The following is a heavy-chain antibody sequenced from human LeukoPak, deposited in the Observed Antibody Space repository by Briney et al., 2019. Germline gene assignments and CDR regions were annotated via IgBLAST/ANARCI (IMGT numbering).Heavy chain of an antibody. V-gene: IGHV1-46*01. Sequence: ASVKVSCKASGYTFTSYYMHWVRQAPGQGLEWMGIINPSGGSTSYAQKFQGRVTMTRDMSTSTVYMELSSLRSEDTAVYYCARDQWELRPSHQFYYYYYYMDVWGKGTTVTVSS. D-gene: IGHD1-26*01. CDR3: ARDQWELRPSHQFYYYYYYMDV. CDR1: GYTFTSYY. CDR2: INPSGGST. J-gene: IGHJ6*03.